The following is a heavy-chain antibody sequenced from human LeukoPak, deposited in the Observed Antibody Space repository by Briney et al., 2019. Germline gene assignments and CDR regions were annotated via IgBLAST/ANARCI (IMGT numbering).Heavy chain of an antibody. CDR3: ARDGVIPYDFWSGYYSLYDAFDI. J-gene: IGHJ3*02. CDR1: GGSISSSSYY. D-gene: IGHD3-3*01. CDR2: IYYSGST. V-gene: IGHV4-39*07. Sequence: SETLSLTCTVSGGSISSSSYYWGWGRQPPGKGLEWIGSIYYSGSTYYNPSLKSRVTISVATSKNQFSLKLSSVTAADTAVYYCARDGVIPYDFWSGYYSLYDAFDIWGQGTMVTVSS.